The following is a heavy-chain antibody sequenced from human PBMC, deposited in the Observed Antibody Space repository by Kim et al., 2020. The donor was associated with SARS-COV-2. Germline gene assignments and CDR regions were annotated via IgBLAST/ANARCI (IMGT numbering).Heavy chain of an antibody. CDR3: ASSPPEYSNSNTYYYGMDV. V-gene: IGHV3-48*02. CDR1: GFTFSTYS. Sequence: GGSLRLSCAASGFTFSTYSMNWVRQAPGKGLEWVSYISSSSAPIYYADSVKGRFTISRDNAKNSLYLQMNNLRDGDTAVYYCASSPPEYSNSNTYYYGMDVWGQGTTVTVSS. CDR2: ISSSSAPI. D-gene: IGHD6-6*01. J-gene: IGHJ6*02.